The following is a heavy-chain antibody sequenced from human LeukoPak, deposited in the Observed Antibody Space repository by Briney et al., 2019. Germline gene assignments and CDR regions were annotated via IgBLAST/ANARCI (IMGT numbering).Heavy chain of an antibody. D-gene: IGHD3-22*01. CDR2: IPYDGSNK. V-gene: IGHV3-30-3*01. CDR3: ARDIDSSGYYGGVDY. J-gene: IGHJ4*02. Sequence: PGGSLRLSCAASGFTFSSYAMHWVRQAPGKGLEWVAVIPYDGSNKYYADSVKGRFTISRDNSKNTLYLQMNSLRAEDTAVYYCARDIDSSGYYGGVDYWGQGTLVTVSS. CDR1: GFTFSSYA.